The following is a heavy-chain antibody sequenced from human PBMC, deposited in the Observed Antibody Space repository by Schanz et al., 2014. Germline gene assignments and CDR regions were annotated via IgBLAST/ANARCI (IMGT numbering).Heavy chain of an antibody. CDR2: IWYDGSNK. J-gene: IGHJ4*02. V-gene: IGHV3-33*01. CDR1: GLNFDYYG. D-gene: IGHD3-3*01. Sequence: QVQLVESGGGVVQPGRSLRLSCATSGLNFDYYGMNWVRQAPGKGLEWVAIIWYDGSNKYYADSVKGRFTISRDNSKNTLYLQMNSLTAEDTAVYYCARGVRIDYWGQGTLVTVSS. CDR3: ARGVRIDY.